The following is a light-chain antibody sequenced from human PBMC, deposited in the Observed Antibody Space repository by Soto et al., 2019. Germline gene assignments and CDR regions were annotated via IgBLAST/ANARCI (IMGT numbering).Light chain of an antibody. CDR3: QQRGHWPRT. V-gene: IGKV3-11*01. J-gene: IGKJ1*01. CDR2: EAS. CDR1: QSVSTY. Sequence: EVVLTQSPATMSLYPGEGATLSCRASQSVSTYLGWYQQKPGQAPRLLIFEASKRATGIPDRISGSGSGTDFTLTISSLEPEDFAVYYCQQRGHWPRTFGQGTKVE.